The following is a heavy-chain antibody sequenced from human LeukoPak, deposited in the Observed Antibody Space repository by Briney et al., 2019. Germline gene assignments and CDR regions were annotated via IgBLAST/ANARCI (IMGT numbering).Heavy chain of an antibody. D-gene: IGHD3-9*01. J-gene: IGHJ3*02. CDR3: ARDGGPLYHTGTGYYRAFDI. V-gene: IGHV4-59*01. CDR2: VFYTGST. Sequence: SETLSLTCTVSGDSMTDYFWSWIRQPPGKGLEYIGDVFYTGSTKYNPSLKSRVSISVDTSKKQFSLNLRSVTAADTAVYYCARDGGPLYHTGTGYYRAFDIWGPGAMVAVSP. CDR1: GDSMTDYF.